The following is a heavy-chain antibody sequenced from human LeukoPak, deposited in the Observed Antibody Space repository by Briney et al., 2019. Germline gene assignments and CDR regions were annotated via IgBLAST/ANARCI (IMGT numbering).Heavy chain of an antibody. CDR3: AKDKESHPYYFDY. J-gene: IGHJ4*02. Sequence: PGGSLRLSCAASGFTFSSYAMSWVRQAPGQGLEWVSAISGSGGSTYYADSVKGRFTISRDNSKDTLYLQMNSLRAEDTAVYYCAKDKESHPYYFDYWGQGTLVTVSS. CDR1: GFTFSSYA. CDR2: ISGSGGST. V-gene: IGHV3-23*01.